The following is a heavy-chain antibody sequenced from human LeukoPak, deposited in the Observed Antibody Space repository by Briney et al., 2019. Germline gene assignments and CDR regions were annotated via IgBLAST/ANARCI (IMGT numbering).Heavy chain of an antibody. Sequence: GGSLRLSCAASGFTFSSYAMSWVRQAPGKGLEWVSAISGSGGSTYYADSVKGRFTISRDNSKNTLYLQMNSLRAEDTAVYYCAKDRQQVLRYFDWLHRTYYYYYMDVWGKGTTVTVSS. CDR3: AKDRQQVLRYFDWLHRTYYYYYMDV. D-gene: IGHD3-9*01. CDR1: GFTFSSYA. CDR2: ISGSGGST. J-gene: IGHJ6*03. V-gene: IGHV3-23*01.